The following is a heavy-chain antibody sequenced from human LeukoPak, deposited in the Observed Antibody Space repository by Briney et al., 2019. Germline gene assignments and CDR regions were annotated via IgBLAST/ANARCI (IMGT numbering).Heavy chain of an antibody. J-gene: IGHJ3*02. CDR2: INAGNGNT. D-gene: IGHD2-2*01. V-gene: IGHV1-3*01. CDR3: ARDKVGALDAFDI. Sequence: GASVKVSCKASGYTFTSYAMHWVRQAPGQRLEWMGWINAGNGNTKYSQKFQGRVTITRDTSASTAYMELSSLRSEDTAVYYCARDKVGALDAFDIWGQGTMVTVSS. CDR1: GYTFTSYA.